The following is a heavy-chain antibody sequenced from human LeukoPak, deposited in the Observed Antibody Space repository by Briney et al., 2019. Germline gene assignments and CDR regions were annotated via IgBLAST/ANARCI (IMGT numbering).Heavy chain of an antibody. D-gene: IGHD6-13*01. Sequence: GGSLRLSCAASGFTFSSYAMSWVRQAPGKGLEWVSAISGSGGSTYYADSVKGRFTISRDNSKNTLYLQTNSLRAEDTAVYYCAKAHSSSWYGSSKKYYFDYWGQGTLVTVSS. CDR3: AKAHSSSWYGSSKKYYFDY. V-gene: IGHV3-23*01. CDR1: GFTFSSYA. CDR2: ISGSGGST. J-gene: IGHJ4*02.